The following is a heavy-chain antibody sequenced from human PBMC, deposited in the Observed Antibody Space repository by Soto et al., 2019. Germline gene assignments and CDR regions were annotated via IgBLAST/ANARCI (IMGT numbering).Heavy chain of an antibody. CDR1: GGTFSSYT. V-gene: IGHV1-69*04. D-gene: IGHD3-10*01. CDR2: IIPIFGVT. CDR3: VRDWESTTQTWGFGDS. J-gene: IGHJ4*02. Sequence: QVQVVQSGAEVKKPGSSVKVSCKASGGTFSSYTITWVRQAPGQGLEWLGRIIPIFGVTNYAQKFQDRLTMSADRPTTTAYMELSSLKSADTAGYYCVRDWESTTQTWGFGDSWGQGTLVTVSS.